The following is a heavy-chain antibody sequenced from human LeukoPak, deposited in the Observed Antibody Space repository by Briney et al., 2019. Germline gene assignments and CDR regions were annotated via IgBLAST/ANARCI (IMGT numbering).Heavy chain of an antibody. Sequence: GGSLRLPCAASGFTFSSYWIHWVRHAPGKGLVWVSRIDGDGSSTNYADSVKGRFTISRDNAKNTLYLQMNSLRAEDTAVYYCARLRDSSSPRYYYYGWTSGAKGPRSPSP. V-gene: IGHV3-74*01. D-gene: IGHD6-13*01. CDR2: IDGDGSST. CDR3: ARLRDSSSPRYYYYGWTS. J-gene: IGHJ6*02. CDR1: GFTFSSYW.